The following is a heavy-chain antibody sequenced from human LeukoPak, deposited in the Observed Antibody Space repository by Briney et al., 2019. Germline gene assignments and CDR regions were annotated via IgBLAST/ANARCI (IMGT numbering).Heavy chain of an antibody. J-gene: IGHJ4*02. CDR2: IYPSDSDT. Sequence: GESLKISCKGSGYSFTSYWIGWLRQMPGKGLEWMGIIYPSDSDTRYSPSFQGQVTISADKSVGTAYLQWSSLEASDTAMYYCARTMVRGVITSSFDFWGQGTLVTVSS. D-gene: IGHD3-10*01. CDR1: GYSFTSYW. V-gene: IGHV5-51*01. CDR3: ARTMVRGVITSSFDF.